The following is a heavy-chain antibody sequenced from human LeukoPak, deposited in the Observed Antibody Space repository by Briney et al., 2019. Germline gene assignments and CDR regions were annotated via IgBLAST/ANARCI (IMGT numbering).Heavy chain of an antibody. J-gene: IGHJ4*02. Sequence: SETLSLTCAVYGGSFSGYYWSWIRQPPGKGLEWIGEIKHSGSTNYNPSLKSRVTISVDTSKNQCSLKLSSVTAAATAVYYCARRPSYYDILTGYYPFDYWGQGTLVTVSS. D-gene: IGHD3-9*01. CDR2: IKHSGST. CDR1: GGSFSGYY. V-gene: IGHV4-34*01. CDR3: ARRPSYYDILTGYYPFDY.